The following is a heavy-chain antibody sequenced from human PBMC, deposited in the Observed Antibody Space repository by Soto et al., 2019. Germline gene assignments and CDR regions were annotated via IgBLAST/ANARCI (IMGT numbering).Heavy chain of an antibody. J-gene: IGHJ4*02. CDR3: WARMGYFDY. CDR2: IYYSGST. V-gene: IGHV4-39*01. CDR1: GGSISSSSYY. Sequence: SETLSLTCTVSGGSISSSSYYWGWIRQPPGKGLEWIGSIYYSGSTYYNPSLKSRVTISVDTSKNQFSLKLSSVTAADTAVYYCWARMGYFDYWGQGTLVTVSS. D-gene: IGHD3-16*01.